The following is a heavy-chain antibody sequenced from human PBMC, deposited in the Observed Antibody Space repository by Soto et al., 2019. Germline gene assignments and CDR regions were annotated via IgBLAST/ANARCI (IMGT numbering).Heavy chain of an antibody. D-gene: IGHD5-18*01. J-gene: IGHJ3*02. CDR2: IDPSDAYT. Sequence: GGSLKISCKVSGYSFTSYWISWVRQMPGKGLEWMGRIDPSDAYTNYSPSFQGHVTISADKSISTAYLQWSSLKASDTAMYYCASRKGYSYGYDAFDIWGQGTMVTVSS. V-gene: IGHV5-10-1*01. CDR3: ASRKGYSYGYDAFDI. CDR1: GYSFTSYW.